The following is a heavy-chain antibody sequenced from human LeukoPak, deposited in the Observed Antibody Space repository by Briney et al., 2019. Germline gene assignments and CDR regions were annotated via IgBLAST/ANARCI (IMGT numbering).Heavy chain of an antibody. CDR2: IYYSGST. CDR1: GGSISSYY. D-gene: IGHD3-10*01. Sequence: SETLSLTCTVSGGSISSYYWSWIRQPPGKGPEWIGYIYYSGSTYYNPSLKSRVTISVDTSKNQFSLNLRSVTAADTAVYFCAKVAKYYYGSETYFFFENWGQGTLVTVPS. CDR3: AKVAKYYYGSETYFFFEN. V-gene: IGHV4-59*12. J-gene: IGHJ4*02.